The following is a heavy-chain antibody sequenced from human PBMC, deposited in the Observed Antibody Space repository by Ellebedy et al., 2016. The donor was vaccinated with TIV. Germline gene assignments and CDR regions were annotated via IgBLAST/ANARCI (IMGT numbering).Heavy chain of an antibody. CDR1: GYDFIDYW. J-gene: IGHJ4*02. CDR2: IKPRDSDI. Sequence: GESLKISCNVSGYDFIDYWIGWVRQMPGKGLEWMAIIKPRDSDIRYSPSFEGHVTISADKSIPTAYLHWSSLKASDTAMYCCARENSGHTDFGYWGQGTLVTVSS. V-gene: IGHV5-51*01. CDR3: ARENSGHTDFGY. D-gene: IGHD5-12*01.